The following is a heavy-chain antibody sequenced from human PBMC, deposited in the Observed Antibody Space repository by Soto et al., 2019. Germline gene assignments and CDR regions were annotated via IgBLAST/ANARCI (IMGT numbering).Heavy chain of an antibody. J-gene: IGHJ4*02. D-gene: IGHD3-10*01. Sequence: QVQLVESGGGVVQPGRSLRLSCAASGFTFSSYGMHWVRQAPGKGLEWVAVISYDGSNKYYADSVKGRFTISRDNSKNTLYLQMNSLRAEDTAVYYCAKDRYYGSGAIAYFDYWGQGTLVTVSS. CDR3: AKDRYYGSGAIAYFDY. CDR1: GFTFSSYG. V-gene: IGHV3-30*18. CDR2: ISYDGSNK.